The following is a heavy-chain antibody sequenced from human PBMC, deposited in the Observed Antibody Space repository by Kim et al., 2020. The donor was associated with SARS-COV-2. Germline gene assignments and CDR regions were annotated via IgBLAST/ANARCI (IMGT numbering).Heavy chain of an antibody. V-gene: IGHV3-21*01. J-gene: IGHJ5*02. Sequence: GGSLRLSCAASGFTFSSYSMNWVRQAPGKGLEWVSSISSSSSYIYYADSVKGRFTISRDNAKNSLYLQMNSLRAEDTAVYYCARDWRPGTTVTTSLWFDPWGQGTLVTVSS. CDR2: ISSSSSYI. CDR3: ARDWRPGTTVTTSLWFDP. D-gene: IGHD4-17*01. CDR1: GFTFSSYS.